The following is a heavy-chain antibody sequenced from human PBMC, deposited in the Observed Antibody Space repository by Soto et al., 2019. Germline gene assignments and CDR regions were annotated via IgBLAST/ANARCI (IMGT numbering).Heavy chain of an antibody. CDR2: IIPIFGTA. CDR1: GGTFSSYA. V-gene: IGHV1-69*13. Sequence: SVKVSCKASGGTFSSYAISWVRQAPGQGLEWMGGIIPIFGTANYAQKFQGRVTITADESTSTAYMELSSLRSEDTAVYYCARXLSGDKDFWSGPVSYYYGMDVWGQGTTVTVSS. J-gene: IGHJ6*02. CDR3: ARXLSGDKDFWSGPVSYYYGMDV. D-gene: IGHD3-3*01.